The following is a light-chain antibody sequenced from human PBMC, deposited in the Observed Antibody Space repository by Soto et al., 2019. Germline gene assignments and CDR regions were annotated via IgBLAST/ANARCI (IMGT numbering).Light chain of an antibody. CDR3: SSYTSSSTVV. CDR2: DVS. V-gene: IGLV2-14*01. J-gene: IGLJ2*01. Sequence: QSALTQPASVSGSPGQSITISCTGTSSDVGGYNYVSWYQQHPGKAPKLIIYDVSNRPSGVSNRFFGSKSGNTASLTISGLQAEDEADYYCSSYTSSSTVVFGGGTQLTVL. CDR1: SSDVGGYNY.